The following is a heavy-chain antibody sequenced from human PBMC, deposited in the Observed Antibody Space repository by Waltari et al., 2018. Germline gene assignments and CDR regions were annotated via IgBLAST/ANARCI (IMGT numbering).Heavy chain of an antibody. J-gene: IGHJ4*02. CDR3: ARDQADGTIAYFEY. CDR2: IKQDGTDK. D-gene: IGHD6-13*01. Sequence: EVLLVESGGDLVQPGGSLRLSCATSGISFSQYWMSWVRQSPGKGVEWVATIKQDGTDKYYVDAVKGRFTVTRDNAKSSLYLQMNSLRVEDTAIYYCARDQADGTIAYFEYWGQGTLVTVSS. V-gene: IGHV3-7*01. CDR1: GISFSQYW.